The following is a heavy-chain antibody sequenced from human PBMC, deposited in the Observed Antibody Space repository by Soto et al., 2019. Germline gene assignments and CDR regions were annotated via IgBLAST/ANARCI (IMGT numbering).Heavy chain of an antibody. D-gene: IGHD3-9*01. CDR2: IYYSGST. J-gene: IGHJ6*02. CDR1: GGSISSGDYY. Sequence: PSETLSLTCTVSGGSISSGDYYWSWIRQPPGKGLEWIGYIYYSGSTYYNPSLKSRVTISVDTSKNQFSLKLSSVTAADTAVYYCAREGDVGVRYFDWFGSRSGMDVWGQGTTVTVSS. CDR3: AREGDVGVRYFDWFGSRSGMDV. V-gene: IGHV4-30-4*01.